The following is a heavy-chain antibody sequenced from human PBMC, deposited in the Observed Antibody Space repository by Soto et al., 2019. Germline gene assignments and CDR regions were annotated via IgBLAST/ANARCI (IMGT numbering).Heavy chain of an antibody. CDR2: INAGNGNT. V-gene: IGHV1-3*01. D-gene: IGHD6-19*01. CDR1: GYTFISYA. Sequence: ASVKVSCKASGYTFISYAMHWVRQAPGQRLEWMGWINAGNGNTKYSQKFQGRVTITRDTSASTAYMELSSLRSEDTAVYYCARWLVRGWYFDYWGQGTLVTVSS. J-gene: IGHJ4*02. CDR3: ARWLVRGWYFDY.